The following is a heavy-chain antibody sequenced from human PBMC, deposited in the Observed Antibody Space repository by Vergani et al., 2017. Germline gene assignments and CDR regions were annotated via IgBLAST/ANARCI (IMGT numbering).Heavy chain of an antibody. J-gene: IGHJ4*02. V-gene: IGHV1-8*03. D-gene: IGHD2-2*01. CDR1: GYTFTSDD. CDR3: ARDEIVVVPARRGYGYGYFDY. CDR2: MNPISGNT. Sequence: QVQLVQSGAEVKKPGASVKVSCKASGYTFTSDDINWVRQATGQGLEWMGWMNPISGNTGYAQNLQGRLTITRDTSVNTAYMELSSLRSEDTAVYYCARDEIVVVPARRGYGYGYFDYWGQGTLVTVSS.